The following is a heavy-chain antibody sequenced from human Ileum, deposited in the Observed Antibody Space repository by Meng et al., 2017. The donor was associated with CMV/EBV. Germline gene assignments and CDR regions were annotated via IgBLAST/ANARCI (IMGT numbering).Heavy chain of an antibody. Sequence: GESLKISCAASGFTVSSNYMSWVRQAPGKGLEWVSSISADSDYIYYADSAKGRFTISRDDAKNSLYLQMNSLRAEDTAVYYCARERGGDGMDVWGQGTTVTVSS. J-gene: IGHJ6*02. CDR3: ARERGGDGMDV. D-gene: IGHD3-16*01. V-gene: IGHV3-21*01. CDR2: ISADSDYI. CDR1: GFTVSSNY.